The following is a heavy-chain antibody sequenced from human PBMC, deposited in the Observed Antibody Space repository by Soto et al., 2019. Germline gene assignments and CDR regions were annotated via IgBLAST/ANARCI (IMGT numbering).Heavy chain of an antibody. CDR1: GGTFHNYA. J-gene: IGHJ5*02. V-gene: IGHV1-69*01. CDR3: SRDTHSSSQT. CDR2: FIPVFETT. Sequence: QVQLVQSGAEVKSPGSSVKVSCKVSGGTFHNYAITWVREAPGQGLEWMGGFIPVFETTHYAQKFQGRVTITADESSSTVYMELSSLKSEDTAIYYFSRDTHSSSQTWGQGTLVTVSA. D-gene: IGHD6-6*01.